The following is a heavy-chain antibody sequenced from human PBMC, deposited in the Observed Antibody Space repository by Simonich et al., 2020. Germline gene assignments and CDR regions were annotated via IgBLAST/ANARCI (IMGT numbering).Heavy chain of an antibody. Sequence: QVQLQESGPGLVKPSETLSLTCTVSGGSISSYYWSWIRQPPGKGLEWIRYIYYSGSTNYNPSPKSRVTISVDTSRNQFSLKLSSVTAADTAVYYCARSLGYYYYYYGMDVWGQGTTVTVSS. CDR2: IYYSGST. J-gene: IGHJ6*02. CDR1: GGSISSYY. CDR3: ARSLGYYYYYYGMDV. D-gene: IGHD1-26*01. V-gene: IGHV4-59*08.